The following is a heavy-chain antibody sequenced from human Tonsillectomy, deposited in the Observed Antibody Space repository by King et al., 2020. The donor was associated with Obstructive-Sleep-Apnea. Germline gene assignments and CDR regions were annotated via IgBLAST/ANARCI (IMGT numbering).Heavy chain of an antibody. CDR1: GFNFNTYS. CDR2: ILSSSITI. Sequence: VQLVESGGGLVQPGGSLRLSCAASGFNFNTYSMNWVRQAPGKGLEWVSYILSSSITISYADSVKCRFTISRDNAKNSLFLQMNSLRAEDTAVYYCARDLRYSGYDFPYWGQGTLVTVSS. CDR3: ARDLRYSGYDFPY. J-gene: IGHJ4*02. D-gene: IGHD5-12*01. V-gene: IGHV3-48*04.